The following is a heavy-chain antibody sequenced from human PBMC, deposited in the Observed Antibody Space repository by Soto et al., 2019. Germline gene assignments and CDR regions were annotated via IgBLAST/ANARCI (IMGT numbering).Heavy chain of an antibody. Sequence: ASVKVSFKASCYTFTSYGIGWVRQAPGQGLEWMGWISAYNGNTNYAQKLQGRVTMTTDTSTSTAYMELRSLRSDDTAVYYCARAQTDDFCSGYFGYWSQVTLVTGSS. J-gene: IGHJ4*02. V-gene: IGHV1-18*01. CDR1: CYTFTSYG. CDR3: ARAQTDDFCSGYFGY. D-gene: IGHD3-3*01. CDR2: ISAYNGNT.